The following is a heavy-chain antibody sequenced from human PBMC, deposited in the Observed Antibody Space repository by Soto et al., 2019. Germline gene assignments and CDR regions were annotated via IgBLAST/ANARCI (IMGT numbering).Heavy chain of an antibody. Sequence: GGSLRLSCAASGFAFSRYARNWVRQAPGKGLEWVSGISGSGATTHYADSVKGRFTISRDQFKNTLYLQMNSLRAEDTAIYYYAKDWPVQLWSFDSWGQGTLVTVSS. CDR2: ISGSGATT. CDR3: AKDWPVQLWSFDS. J-gene: IGHJ4*02. CDR1: GFAFSRYA. D-gene: IGHD3-10*01. V-gene: IGHV3-23*01.